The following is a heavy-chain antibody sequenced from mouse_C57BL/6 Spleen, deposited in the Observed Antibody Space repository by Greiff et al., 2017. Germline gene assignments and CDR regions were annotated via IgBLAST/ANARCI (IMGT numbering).Heavy chain of an antibody. CDR3: AREYYYGRGYFDY. D-gene: IGHD1-1*01. CDR1: GFTFSDYY. J-gene: IGHJ2*01. CDR2: INYDGSST. V-gene: IGHV5-16*01. Sequence: EVQVVESEGGLVQPGSSMKLSCTASGFTFSDYYMAWVRQVPEKGLEWVANINYDGSSTYYLDSLKSRFIISRDNAKNILYLQMSSLKSEDTATYYCAREYYYGRGYFDYWGQGTTLTVSS.